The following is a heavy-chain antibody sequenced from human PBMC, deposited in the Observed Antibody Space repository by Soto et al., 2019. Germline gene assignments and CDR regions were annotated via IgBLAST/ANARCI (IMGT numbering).Heavy chain of an antibody. CDR1: GFTFRTHG. Sequence: PGGSLRLSCAASGFTFRTHGMHWVRQAPGKGLEWVAVIWGDGSDKSFADSVKGRFTISRDNSKSTLYLQMNSLRAEDTAVYYCARPQNGDYWYFDLWGRGTLVTVSS. J-gene: IGHJ2*01. CDR3: ARPQNGDYWYFDL. CDR2: IWGDGSDK. D-gene: IGHD4-17*01. V-gene: IGHV3-33*01.